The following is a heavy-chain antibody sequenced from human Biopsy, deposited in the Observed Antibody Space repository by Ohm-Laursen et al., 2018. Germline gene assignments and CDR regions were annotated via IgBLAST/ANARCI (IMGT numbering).Heavy chain of an antibody. Sequence: PSQTLSLTCTVSGGSISSDYWSWIRQTPGKGLEWIGYIYYSGSTNYNPSLKSRVTISVDTSKNQFSLRLNSVTAADTAVYYCARVTNSTGGPYYYFYGMDVWGQGTTVTVSS. CDR3: ARVTNSTGGPYYYFYGMDV. CDR1: GGSISSDY. V-gene: IGHV4-59*01. J-gene: IGHJ6*02. CDR2: IYYSGST. D-gene: IGHD2/OR15-2a*01.